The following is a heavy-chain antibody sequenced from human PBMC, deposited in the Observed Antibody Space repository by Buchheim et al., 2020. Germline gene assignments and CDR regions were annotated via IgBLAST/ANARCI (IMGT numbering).Heavy chain of an antibody. D-gene: IGHD2-2*02. CDR2: ISGSGGST. V-gene: IGHV3-23*01. CDR3: AKDLVVVPAAIGHLGWFDP. CDR1: GFTFSSYA. Sequence: EVQLLESGGGLVQPGGSLRLSCAASGFTFSSYAMSWVRQAPGKGLEWVSAISGSGGSTYYADSVKGRFTISRDNSKNTLYLQMNSLRAEDTAVYYCAKDLVVVPAAIGHLGWFDPWGQGTL. J-gene: IGHJ5*02.